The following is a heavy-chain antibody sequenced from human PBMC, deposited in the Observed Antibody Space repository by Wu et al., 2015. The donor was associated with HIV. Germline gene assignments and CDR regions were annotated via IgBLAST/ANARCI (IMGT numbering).Heavy chain of an antibody. CDR3: ATPLGYCSSTSCYTGGQLWSRAFDI. J-gene: IGHJ3*02. CDR1: GYTLTELS. D-gene: IGHD2-2*02. Sequence: QVQLVQSGAEVKKPGASVKVSCKVSGYTLTELSMHWVRQAPGKGLEWMGGFDPEDGETIYAQKFQGRVTMTEDTSTDTAYMELSSLRSEDTAVYYCATPLGYCSSTSCYTGGQLWSRAFDIWGQGTMVTVSS. V-gene: IGHV1-24*01. CDR2: FDPEDGET.